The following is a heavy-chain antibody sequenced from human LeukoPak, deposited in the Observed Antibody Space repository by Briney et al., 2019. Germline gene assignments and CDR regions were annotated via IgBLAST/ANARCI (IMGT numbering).Heavy chain of an antibody. D-gene: IGHD5-18*01. J-gene: IGHJ5*02. Sequence: PSETLSLTCTVSGGSISSGSYYWSWIRQPAGKGLEWMGRIYASGSTNYNPSLKSRVTISVDTSKNQFSLKLSSVTAADTAVYYCARAGAMVFSGPWGQGTLVTVSS. CDR2: IYASGST. CDR3: ARAGAMVFSGP. CDR1: GGSISSGSYY. V-gene: IGHV4-61*02.